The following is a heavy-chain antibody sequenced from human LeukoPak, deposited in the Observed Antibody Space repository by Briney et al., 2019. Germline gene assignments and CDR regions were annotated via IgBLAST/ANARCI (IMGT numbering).Heavy chain of an antibody. CDR1: GYSISSGYY. V-gene: IGHV4-38-2*02. CDR3: ARGTPTVWATLYFDY. J-gene: IGHJ4*02. Sequence: SETLSLTCTVSGYSISSGYYWGWIRQPPGKGLEWIGSIYHSGSTYYNPSLKSRVTISVDTSKNQFSLKLSSVTAADTAVYYCARGTPTVWATLYFDYWGQGTLVTVSS. CDR2: IYHSGST. D-gene: IGHD4-17*01.